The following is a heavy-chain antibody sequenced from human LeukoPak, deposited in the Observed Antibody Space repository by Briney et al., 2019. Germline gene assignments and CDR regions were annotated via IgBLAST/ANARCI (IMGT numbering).Heavy chain of an antibody. Sequence: GGSLRLSCAASGFTFSSYGMHWVRQAPGKGLEWVAFIRYDGSNKYYADSVKGRFTISRDNSKNSLYLQMNSLRAEDTAVYYCARDPSITIFGVVIISLDYWGQGTLVTVSS. V-gene: IGHV3-30*02. CDR1: GFTFSSYG. CDR2: IRYDGSNK. CDR3: ARDPSITIFGVVIISLDY. D-gene: IGHD3-3*01. J-gene: IGHJ4*02.